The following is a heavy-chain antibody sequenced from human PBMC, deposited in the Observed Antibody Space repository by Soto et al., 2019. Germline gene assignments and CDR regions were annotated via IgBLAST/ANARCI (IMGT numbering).Heavy chain of an antibody. D-gene: IGHD6-19*01. Sequence: QVQLVQSGAEEKKPGASVKVSCKASGYTFTSYAMHWVRQAPGQRLEWMGWINAGNGNTKYSQKFQGRVTITRDTSASTAYMELSSLRSEDTAVYYCARGRGWYVWFDPWGQGTLVTVSS. CDR3: ARGRGWYVWFDP. CDR2: INAGNGNT. J-gene: IGHJ5*02. V-gene: IGHV1-3*05. CDR1: GYTFTSYA.